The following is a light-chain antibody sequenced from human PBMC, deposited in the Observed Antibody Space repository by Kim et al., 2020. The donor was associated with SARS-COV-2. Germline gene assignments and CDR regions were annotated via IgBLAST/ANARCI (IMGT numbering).Light chain of an antibody. J-gene: IGLJ2*01. Sequence: PGRPVDLTCASSTEAVTSGYYTNWFQQKPGQAPRTLIHSTSNKHSWTPARFSGSLVGGKAALTLSGVQPEDEADYYCLLHDGATQVFGGGTQLTVL. CDR2: STS. CDR3: LLHDGATQV. V-gene: IGLV7-43*01. CDR1: TEAVTSGYY.